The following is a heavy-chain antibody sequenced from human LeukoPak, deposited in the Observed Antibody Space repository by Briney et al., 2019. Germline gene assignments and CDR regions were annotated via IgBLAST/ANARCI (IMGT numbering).Heavy chain of an antibody. V-gene: IGHV4-34*01. CDR1: GGSFSGYY. Sequence: KSSETMSLTCAVYGGSFSGYYWSWIRQPPGKGLEWIGEINHSGSTNYNPSLKSRVTISVDTSKNQFSLKLSSVTAADTAVYYCASRVPILRFLAYWGQGTLVTVSS. CDR2: INHSGST. D-gene: IGHD3-10*01. CDR3: ASRVPILRFLAY. J-gene: IGHJ4*02.